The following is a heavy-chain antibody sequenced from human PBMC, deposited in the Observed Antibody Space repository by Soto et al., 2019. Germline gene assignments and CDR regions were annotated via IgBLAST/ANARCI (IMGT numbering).Heavy chain of an antibody. CDR2: ISSDGSNK. J-gene: IGHJ3*02. CDR1: GFTFSSFA. D-gene: IGHD4-17*01. V-gene: IGHV3-30-3*01. CDR3: ARDTVRGDYAFDI. Sequence: QVQLVESGGGVVQPGRSLRLSCAASGFTFSSFAMHWVRQAPGKGLEWVSVISSDGSNKYYADSVKGRFTISRDNSKNTLYLQMNSLRAEDTAVYYCARDTVRGDYAFDIWGQGTMVTVSS.